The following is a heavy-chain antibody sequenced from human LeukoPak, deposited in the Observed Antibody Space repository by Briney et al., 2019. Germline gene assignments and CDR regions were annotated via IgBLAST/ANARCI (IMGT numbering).Heavy chain of an antibody. CDR2: VYNSGST. V-gene: IGHV4-59*01. Sequence: SETLSLTCTVSGGSISSYYWSWIRQPPGKGLEWIGYVYNSGSTNYNPSLKSRVTISVDMSKNQFSLKLNSVTAADTAVYYCAREGSAARSPYFDYWGQGTLVTVSS. J-gene: IGHJ4*02. D-gene: IGHD6-13*01. CDR1: GGSISSYY. CDR3: AREGSAARSPYFDY.